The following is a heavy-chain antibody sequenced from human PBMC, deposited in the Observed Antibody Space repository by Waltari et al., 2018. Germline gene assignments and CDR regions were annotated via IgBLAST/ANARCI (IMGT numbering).Heavy chain of an antibody. Sequence: QLQLQESGPGLVKPSETLSLTCTVSGGSISSSSYYWGWIRQPPGKGLEWIGSSYYSGSTYYTPALKSRVTISVDTSKNQFSLKLSSVTAADTAVYYCARIKRWLQLNWFDPWGQGTLVTVSS. V-gene: IGHV4-39*07. CDR3: ARIKRWLQLNWFDP. D-gene: IGHD1-1*01. J-gene: IGHJ5*02. CDR2: SYYSGST. CDR1: GGSISSSSYY.